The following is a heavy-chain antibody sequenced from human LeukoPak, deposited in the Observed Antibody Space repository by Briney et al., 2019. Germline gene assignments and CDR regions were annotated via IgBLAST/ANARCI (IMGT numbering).Heavy chain of an antibody. CDR1: GGSISTHY. CDR2: ISYSGST. V-gene: IGHV4-59*08. Sequence: PSETLSLTCTVSGGSISTHYWTWIRQPPGKGLEWIGSISYSGSTNNSPSLEGRVTMSVDTSKNQFSLQLSSVTAADTAVYFCARQESSYGSGSYFDYWGQGFLVTVSS. J-gene: IGHJ4*02. CDR3: ARQESSYGSGSYFDY. D-gene: IGHD3-10*01.